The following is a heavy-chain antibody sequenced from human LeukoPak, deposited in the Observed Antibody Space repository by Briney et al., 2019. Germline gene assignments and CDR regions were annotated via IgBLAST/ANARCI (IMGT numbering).Heavy chain of an antibody. CDR1: GYTFTSYD. J-gene: IGHJ4*02. D-gene: IGHD3-10*01. Sequence: ASVKVSCKASGYTFTSYDINWVRQATGQGLEWMGWMNPNSGNTGYAQKFRGRVTMTRNTSISTAYMELRSLRSDDTAVYYCASQEVDGSGIHWGQGTLVTVSS. V-gene: IGHV1-8*01. CDR2: MNPNSGNT. CDR3: ASQEVDGSGIH.